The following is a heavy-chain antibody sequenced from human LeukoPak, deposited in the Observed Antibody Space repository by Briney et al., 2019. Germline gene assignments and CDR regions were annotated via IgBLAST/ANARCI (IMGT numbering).Heavy chain of an antibody. V-gene: IGHV4-38-2*01. J-gene: IGHJ5*02. CDR3: ARCPATGGAYNWFDP. D-gene: IGHD3-10*01. CDR1: GYSISSGYY. CDR2: IYHSGST. Sequence: SKTLSLTCAVTGYSISSGYYWGWIRQPPGKGLEWIGSIYHSGSTYYNPSLKSRVTISVDTSKNQFSLKLSSVTAADTAVYYCARCPATGGAYNWFDPWGQGTLVTVSS.